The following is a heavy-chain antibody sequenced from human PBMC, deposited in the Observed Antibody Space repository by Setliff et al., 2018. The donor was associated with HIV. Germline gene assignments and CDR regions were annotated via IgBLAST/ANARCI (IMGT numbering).Heavy chain of an antibody. V-gene: IGHV3-30*02. CDR2: IRHDGSNT. CDR3: ATDCAVVGGTGSLDS. D-gene: IGHD1-26*01. CDR1: GFTFSSYA. Sequence: GGSLRLSCAASGFTFSSYAMHWVRQVPGKGLEWVAFIRHDGSNTYYADSVKGRFTISRDNSKNTLYLQMNSLRVEDTAVYYCATDCAVVGGTGSLDSWGQGTLVTVSS. J-gene: IGHJ4*02.